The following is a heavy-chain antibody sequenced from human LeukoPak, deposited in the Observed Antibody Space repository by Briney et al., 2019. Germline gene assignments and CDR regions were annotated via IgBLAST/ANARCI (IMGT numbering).Heavy chain of an antibody. CDR3: ARSWYSSSPPWFDP. J-gene: IGHJ5*02. V-gene: IGHV4-39*07. CDR2: VHFSGAT. D-gene: IGHD6-13*01. CDR1: GASINTDNY. Sequence: SETLSLTCTVSGASINTDNYWGWIRQSPGKGLELIGSVHFSGATHYNPSLKSRVAIALDTSKNQFSLKLNSVTAADTAVYYCARSWYSSSPPWFDPWGQGTLVTVSS.